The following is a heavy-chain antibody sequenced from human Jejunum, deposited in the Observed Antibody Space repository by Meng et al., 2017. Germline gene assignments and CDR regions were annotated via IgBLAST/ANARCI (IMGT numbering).Heavy chain of an antibody. CDR1: GFTFGTYW. J-gene: IGHJ4*02. V-gene: IGHV3-7*01. Sequence: GESLKISCAASGFTFGTYWMTWARQAPGKGLEWVANIKQDGSEKYYVDSVNGRFTISRDNTKNSLYLQMDSLRVEDTAVYYCARAPGYCSGGSCFPCDYWGQGTLVTVSS. CDR3: ARAPGYCSGGSCFPCDY. CDR2: IKQDGSEK. D-gene: IGHD2-15*01.